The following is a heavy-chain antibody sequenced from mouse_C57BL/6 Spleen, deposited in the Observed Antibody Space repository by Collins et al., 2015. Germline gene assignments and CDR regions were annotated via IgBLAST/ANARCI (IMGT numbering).Heavy chain of an antibody. CDR1: GYSITSDYA. Sequence: DVQLQESGPGLVKPSQSLSLTCTVTGYSITSDYAWNWIQQFPGNKLEWMGYINYSGSTSYNPSLKSRISITRDTSKNQFFLQLNSVTTEDTATYYCARSYGSSYAMDYWGQGTSVTVSS. CDR2: INYSGST. D-gene: IGHD1-1*01. J-gene: IGHJ4*01. V-gene: IGHV3-2*02. CDR3: ARSYGSSYAMDY.